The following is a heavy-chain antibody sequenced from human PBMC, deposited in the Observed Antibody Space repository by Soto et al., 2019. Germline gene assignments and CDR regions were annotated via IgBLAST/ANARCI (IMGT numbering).Heavy chain of an antibody. CDR1: GFMFIGYA. J-gene: IGHJ5*02. V-gene: IGHV3-23*01. CDR2: VSNSGTST. CDR3: VKDLAASGWFDP. D-gene: IGHD2-15*01. Sequence: EVQLLESGGGLAQPGESLTLSCAASGFMFIGYAMSWVRQAPGKGLEWVSAVSNSGTSTSYADSVKGRFTISRDNSKNTLYLQMSSLGAEDTALYYCVKDLAASGWFDPWGQGTLVIVSS.